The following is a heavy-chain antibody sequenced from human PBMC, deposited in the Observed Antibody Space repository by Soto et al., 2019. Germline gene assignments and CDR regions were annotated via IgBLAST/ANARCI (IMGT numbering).Heavy chain of an antibody. J-gene: IGHJ6*02. CDR1: GFTFRSHD. CDR2: IGTVGDT. V-gene: IGHV3-13*01. CDR3: VRGYYYGMDV. Sequence: VQLVQSGGGLVQPGGSLRLSCAASGFTFRSHDMHWVRQVTGKSLEWVSAIGTVGDTYYPDSVEGRFIISRYPAMTSLYLHMNRLTAGDTAVYYCVRGYYYGMDVWGQGTTVTVSS.